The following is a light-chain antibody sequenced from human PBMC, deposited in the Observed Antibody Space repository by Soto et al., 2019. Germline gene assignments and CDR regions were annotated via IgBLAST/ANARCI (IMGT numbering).Light chain of an antibody. CDR3: QQYHNWPPQYT. CDR2: GAS. J-gene: IGKJ2*01. V-gene: IGKV3-15*01. Sequence: EIVMTQSPASLSVSPGDGATLSCRASQSVASNVDWYQQTPGQGPRLLIHGASTRAVGVPARFSGSGSGTDFTLTISSLQSEDFAVYYCQQYHNWPPQYTFGQGTKLQIK. CDR1: QSVASN.